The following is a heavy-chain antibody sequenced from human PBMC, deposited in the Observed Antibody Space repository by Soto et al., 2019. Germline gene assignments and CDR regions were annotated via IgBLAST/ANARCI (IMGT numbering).Heavy chain of an antibody. D-gene: IGHD2-15*01. CDR1: AFTFSKFW. CDR2: IKEDGSKK. CDR3: ARDILVLLVSDATPGHFDQ. J-gene: IGHJ4*02. Sequence: EVQLVESGGGLVQPGGSLRLSCAASAFTFSKFWMSWVRQALGKGLEWVANIKEDGSKKNYMDSVKGQFRNSRKKAKNSLFLEMNSLRAEDTAVYYGARDILVLLVSDATPGHFDQWGQGTLVTVSS. V-gene: IGHV3-7*05.